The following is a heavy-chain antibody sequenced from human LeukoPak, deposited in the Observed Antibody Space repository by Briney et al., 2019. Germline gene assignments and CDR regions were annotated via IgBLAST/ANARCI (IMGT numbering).Heavy chain of an antibody. D-gene: IGHD5-12*01. J-gene: IGHJ3*02. CDR1: GGSFSGYY. CDR3: VRGPLWLLNAFDI. CDR2: INHSGST. V-gene: IGHV4-34*01. Sequence: PSETLSLTCAVYGGSFSGYYWSWIRQPPGKGLEWIGEINHSGSTNYNPSLKSRVTISVDTSKNQFSLKLSSVTAADTAVYYCVRGPLWLLNAFDIWGQGTMVTVSS.